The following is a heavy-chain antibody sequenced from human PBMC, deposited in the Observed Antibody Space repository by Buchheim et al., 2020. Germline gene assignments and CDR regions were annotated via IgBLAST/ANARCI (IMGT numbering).Heavy chain of an antibody. CDR3: AKDGRPYSSSWFDC. D-gene: IGHD6-13*01. Sequence: EVQLLESGGGLVQPGGSLRLSCAASGFTFSSYAMSWVRQVPGKGLEWVSAITDGGRTYYADSVKGRFTISRDNSQNTRYLQMNSLRAEDTAVYYCAKDGRPYSSSWFDCWGQGTL. J-gene: IGHJ4*02. CDR2: ITDGGRT. CDR1: GFTFSSYA. V-gene: IGHV3-23*01.